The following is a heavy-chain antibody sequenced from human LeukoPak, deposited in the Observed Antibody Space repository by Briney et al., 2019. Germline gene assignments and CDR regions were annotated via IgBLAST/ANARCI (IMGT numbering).Heavy chain of an antibody. CDR3: ARLRIAAAGTPIDY. Sequence: PSETLSLTCTVSGGFVSSGSYYWSWIRQPPGKGLEWIGYIYYSGSTNYNPSLKSRVTISVDTSKNQFSLKLSSVTAADTAVYYCARLRIAAAGTPIDYWGQGTLVTVSS. V-gene: IGHV4-61*01. CDR2: IYYSGST. CDR1: GGFVSSGSYY. J-gene: IGHJ4*02. D-gene: IGHD6-13*01.